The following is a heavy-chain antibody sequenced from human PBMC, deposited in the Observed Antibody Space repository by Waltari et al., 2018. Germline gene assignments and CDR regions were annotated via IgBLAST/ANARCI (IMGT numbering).Heavy chain of an antibody. V-gene: IGHV4-59*01. CDR2: IYYSGST. Sequence: QVQLQESGPGLVKPSETLSLTCTVSGGSISSYYWSWIRQPPGKGLEWIGYIYYSGSTNYNPSLKSRVTRSVDTSKNQFSLKLSSVTAADTAVYYCARGGLYIAARPLGYYYYMDVWGKGTTVTVSS. CDR1: GGSISSYY. J-gene: IGHJ6*03. CDR3: ARGGLYIAARPLGYYYYMDV. D-gene: IGHD6-6*01.